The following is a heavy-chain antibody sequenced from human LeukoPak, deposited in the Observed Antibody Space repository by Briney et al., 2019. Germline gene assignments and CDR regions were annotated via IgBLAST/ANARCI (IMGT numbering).Heavy chain of an antibody. J-gene: IGHJ6*02. CDR3: ARGVSDYYYYYGMDV. CDR1: GGSICSSSYY. Sequence: SETLSLTCTVSGGSICSSSYYWGWIRQPPGKGLEWIGSIYYSGSTYYNPSLKSRVTISVDTSKNQFSLKLSSVTAADTAVYYCARGVSDYYYYYGMDVWGQGTTVTVSS. V-gene: IGHV4-39*07. CDR2: IYYSGST.